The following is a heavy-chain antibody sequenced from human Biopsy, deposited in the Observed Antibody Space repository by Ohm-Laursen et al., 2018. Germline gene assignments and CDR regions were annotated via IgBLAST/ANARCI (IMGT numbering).Heavy chain of an antibody. J-gene: IGHJ1*01. CDR1: GGSLTGHY. Sequence: SDTLSLTCTVSGGSLTGHYRTWIRQPPGKGLEWIGHISHTGYTSYKSSLKGRVTISLDTSRKHFSLRLTSLAAADTAVYYCARGSNEYGGLYFPHWGQGTLVTVSS. CDR3: ARGSNEYGGLYFPH. CDR2: ISHTGYT. D-gene: IGHD4-23*01. V-gene: IGHV4-59*11.